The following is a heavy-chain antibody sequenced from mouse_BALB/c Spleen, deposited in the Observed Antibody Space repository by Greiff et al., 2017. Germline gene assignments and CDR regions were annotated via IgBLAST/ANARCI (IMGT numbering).Heavy chain of an antibody. D-gene: IGHD1-1*01. J-gene: IGHJ2*01. V-gene: IGHV3-8*02. CDR1: GDSITSGY. Sequence: EVQLQQSGPSLVKPSQTLSLTCSVTGDSITSGYWNWIRKFPGNKLEYMGYISDSGSTYYNPSLKSRISITRDTSKNQYYLQLNSVTTEDTATYYCARRRDYGSSLDYWGQGTTLTVSS. CDR3: ARRRDYGSSLDY. CDR2: ISDSGST.